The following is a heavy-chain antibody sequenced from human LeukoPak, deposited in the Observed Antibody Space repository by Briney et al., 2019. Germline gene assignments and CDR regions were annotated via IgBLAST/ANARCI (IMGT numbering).Heavy chain of an antibody. CDR2: IYYSGST. D-gene: IGHD6-19*01. J-gene: IGHJ5*02. CDR3: ARPRGGNSSGWYWFDP. V-gene: IGHV4-59*08. CDR1: GGSFSGYY. Sequence: PSETLSLTCAVYGGSFSGYYWSWIRQPPGKGLEWIGYIYYSGSTNYNPSLKSRVTISVDTSKNQFSLKLSSVTAADTAVYYCARPRGGNSSGWYWFDPWGQGTLVTVSS.